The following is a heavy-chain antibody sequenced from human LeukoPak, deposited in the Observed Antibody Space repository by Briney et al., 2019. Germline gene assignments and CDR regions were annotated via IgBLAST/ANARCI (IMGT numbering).Heavy chain of an antibody. D-gene: IGHD1-26*01. Sequence: SETLSLTCTVSSDSISIYYWSWIRQPPRKGLDWIGYIYYGGSTNYNPSLKSRVTISVDTSKNQFSLRLSSVTAADTAVYYCARFFRTVWELPYYWGPGTLVTVSS. J-gene: IGHJ4*02. CDR3: ARFFRTVWELPYY. CDR1: SDSISIYY. CDR2: IYYGGST. V-gene: IGHV4-59*08.